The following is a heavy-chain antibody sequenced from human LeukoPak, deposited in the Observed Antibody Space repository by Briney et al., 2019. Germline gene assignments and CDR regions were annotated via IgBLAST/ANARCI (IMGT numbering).Heavy chain of an antibody. CDR3: AKDGYYDYVWGSYLESYYYYMDV. D-gene: IGHD3-16*02. Sequence: GGSLRLSCAPSGFTFSSNSMNWVPQAPGKGLVWVSSISGSSSYIYYADSVKGRFTISRDNSKNTLYLQTNSLRAEDTAVYYCAKDGYYDYVWGSYLESYYYYMDVWGKGTTVTISS. V-gene: IGHV3-21*01. J-gene: IGHJ6*03. CDR1: GFTFSSNS. CDR2: ISGSSSYI.